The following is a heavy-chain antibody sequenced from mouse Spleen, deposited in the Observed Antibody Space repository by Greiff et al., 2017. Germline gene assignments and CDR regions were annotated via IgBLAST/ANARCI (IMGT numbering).Heavy chain of an antibody. Sequence: QVQLQQPGAELVKPGASVKMSCKASGYTFTSYWITWVKQRPGQGLEWIGDIYPGSGSTNYNEKFKSKATLTVDTSSSTAYMQLSSLTSEDSAVYYCARSSVPYSYYSYDDYFDYGGQGTTLTVSS. CDR1: GYTFTSYW. CDR2: IYPGSGST. V-gene: IGHV1-55*01. CDR3: ARSSVPYSYYSYDDYFDY. J-gene: IGHJ2*01. D-gene: IGHD2-12*01.